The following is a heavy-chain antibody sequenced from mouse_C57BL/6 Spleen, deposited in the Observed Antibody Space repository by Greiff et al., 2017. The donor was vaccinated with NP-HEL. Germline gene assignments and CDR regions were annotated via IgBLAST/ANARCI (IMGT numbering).Heavy chain of an antibody. J-gene: IGHJ3*01. CDR1: GYSITSGYY. V-gene: IGHV3-6*01. CDR2: ISYDGSN. D-gene: IGHD1-1*01. CDR3: AGGGTTVPFAY. Sequence: EVQLQESGPGLVKPSQSLSLTCSVTGYSITSGYYWNWIRQSPGNKLEWMGYISYDGSNNYNPSLKNRISITRDTSKNQFFLKLNSVTTEDTATYYCAGGGTTVPFAYWGQGTLVTVSA.